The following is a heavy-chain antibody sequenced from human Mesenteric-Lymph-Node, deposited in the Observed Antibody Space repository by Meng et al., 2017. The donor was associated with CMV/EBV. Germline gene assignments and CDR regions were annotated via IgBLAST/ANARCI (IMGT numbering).Heavy chain of an antibody. V-gene: IGHV3-48*03. CDR2: ISSAGYTT. D-gene: IGHD3-22*01. Sequence: GESLKISCAASGFIFRSHAMSWVRQAPGKGLEWVSHISSAGYTTYYADSVKGRFTISRDNAKSSLYLQLNSLRAEDTAVYYCARMALYYDSSGYTDAFDIWGQGTMVTVSS. J-gene: IGHJ3*02. CDR3: ARMALYYDSSGYTDAFDI. CDR1: GFIFRSHA.